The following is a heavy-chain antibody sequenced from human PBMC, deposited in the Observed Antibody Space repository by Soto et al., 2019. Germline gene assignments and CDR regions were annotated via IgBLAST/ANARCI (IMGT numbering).Heavy chain of an antibody. J-gene: IGHJ4*02. CDR3: AREWTGGSCYFDY. CDR1: GGSISSYY. Sequence: QVQLQESGPGLVKPSETLSLTCTVSGGSISSYYWSWIRQPPGKGLEWIGYIYYSGSTNYNPSLKSRGTISVDTSKNQFSLKLSSVTAADTAVYYCAREWTGGSCYFDYWGQGTLVTVSS. CDR2: IYYSGST. D-gene: IGHD2-15*01. V-gene: IGHV4-59*08.